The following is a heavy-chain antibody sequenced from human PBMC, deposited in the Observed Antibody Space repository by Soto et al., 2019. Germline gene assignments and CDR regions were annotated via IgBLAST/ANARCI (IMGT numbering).Heavy chain of an antibody. J-gene: IGHJ6*02. CDR2: VWYDGSEE. Sequence: QVQLVESGGGVVQPEKSLRLSCAASGFTFSGYGMHWVRQAPGKGLEWVAVVWYDGSEEYYADSVKGRFTISRDNSKNTLYLQMNSLTVEDTAVYYCARLYSYGMDVWGQGTTVTVSS. CDR3: ARLYSYGMDV. V-gene: IGHV3-33*01. D-gene: IGHD1-26*01. CDR1: GFTFSGYG.